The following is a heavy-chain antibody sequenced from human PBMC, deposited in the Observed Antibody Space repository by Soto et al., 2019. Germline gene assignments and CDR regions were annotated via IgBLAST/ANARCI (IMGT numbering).Heavy chain of an antibody. J-gene: IGHJ5*02. D-gene: IGHD3-3*01. V-gene: IGHV5-51*01. CDR3: ASLETDDFWSGINWFDP. CDR2: IYPGDSDT. CDR1: GYSFTSYW. Sequence: GESLKISCKGSGYSFTSYWIGWVRQMPGKGLEWMGIIYPGDSDTRYSPSFQGQVTISADKSISTAYLQWSSLKASDTAMYYCASLETDDFWSGINWFDPWGQGTLVTISS.